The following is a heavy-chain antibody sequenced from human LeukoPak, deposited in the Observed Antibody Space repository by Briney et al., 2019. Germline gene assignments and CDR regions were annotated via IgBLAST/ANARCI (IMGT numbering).Heavy chain of an antibody. J-gene: IGHJ4*02. CDR3: ARESVSGTYYYFDY. D-gene: IGHD1-26*01. Sequence: SETLSLTCAVSGDSISSYYWSWIRQPPGKGLEWIGYIYYSESTNYNPSLKSRVTLSVDTFKNQFSLKLSSVTAADTAVYYCARESVSGTYYYFDYWGQGTLVTVSS. CDR2: IYYSEST. V-gene: IGHV4-59*01. CDR1: GDSISSYY.